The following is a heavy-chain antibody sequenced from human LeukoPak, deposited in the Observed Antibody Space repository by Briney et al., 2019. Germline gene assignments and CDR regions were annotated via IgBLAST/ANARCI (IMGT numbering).Heavy chain of an antibody. J-gene: IGHJ6*03. CDR1: DFSFTTYA. CDR3: ARDSEIYCSSTSCYSGYYYMDV. D-gene: IGHD2-2*01. V-gene: IGHV3-23*01. CDR2: ITGGDPTT. Sequence: GGSLRLSCAASDFSFTTYAMSWVRQAPGKGLEWVSSITGGDPTTYYADSVKGRFTISRDNSKNTLYLQMNSLRAEDTAVYYCARDSEIYCSSTSCYSGYYYMDVWGKGTTVTVSS.